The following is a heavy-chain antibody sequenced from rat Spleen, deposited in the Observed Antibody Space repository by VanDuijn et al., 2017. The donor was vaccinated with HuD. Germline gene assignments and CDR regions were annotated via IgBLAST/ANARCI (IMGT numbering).Heavy chain of an antibody. Sequence: EVQLVESGGGLVQPGRSLKLSCAASGFTFSNYYMAWVRRAPTRGLEWVAYITTGGASTYYRDSVKGRFTISRDNTKSTLYLQMDSLRSEDTATYYCARDYSNYFPYWYFDFWGPGTMVTVSS. CDR2: ITTGGAST. CDR1: GFTFSNYY. CDR3: ARDYSNYFPYWYFDF. D-gene: IGHD1-2*01. V-gene: IGHV5-27*01. J-gene: IGHJ1*01.